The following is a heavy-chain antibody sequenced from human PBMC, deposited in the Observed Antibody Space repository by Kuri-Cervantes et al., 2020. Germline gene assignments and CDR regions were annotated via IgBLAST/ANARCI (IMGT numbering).Heavy chain of an antibody. V-gene: IGHV3-9*01. D-gene: IGHD2-21*02. J-gene: IGHJ4*02. Sequence: GGSLRLSCVASGFTFDDYAMHWVRQAPGKGLEWVSGINWNSVNIGYADSVKGRFTTSRDNAKNSLYLQMSSLRAEDTAVYYCARVGGGDCWDYWGQGTLVTVSS. CDR1: GFTFDDYA. CDR2: INWNSVNI. CDR3: ARVGGGDCWDY.